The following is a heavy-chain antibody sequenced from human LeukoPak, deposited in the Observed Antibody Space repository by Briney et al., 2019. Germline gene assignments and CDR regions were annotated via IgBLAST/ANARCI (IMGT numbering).Heavy chain of an antibody. Sequence: SETLSLTCTVSRGSVSSDYWSWIRQPAGKGLEWIGRIYTSGSTDYNPSLKSRVSISVDTPKNQISLKLTSVTAADTAVYYCARDLGSTSGWFDYWGQGTLVTVSS. CDR3: ARDLGSTSGWFDY. CDR2: IYTSGST. D-gene: IGHD6-19*01. V-gene: IGHV4-4*07. J-gene: IGHJ4*02. CDR1: RGSVSSDY.